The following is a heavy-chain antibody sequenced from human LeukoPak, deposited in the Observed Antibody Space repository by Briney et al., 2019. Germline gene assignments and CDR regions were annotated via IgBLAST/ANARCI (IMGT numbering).Heavy chain of an antibody. CDR2: IYYSGST. Sequence: KPSETLSLTCTVSGGSISSYYWSWIRQPPGKGLEWIGYIYYSGSTNYNPSLKSRVTISVDTSKNQFSLKLSSVTAADTAVYYCARSGYYYDSSGYSEVHYFDYWGQGTLVTVSS. CDR3: ARSGYYYDSSGYSEVHYFDY. V-gene: IGHV4-59*12. CDR1: GGSISSYY. D-gene: IGHD3-22*01. J-gene: IGHJ4*02.